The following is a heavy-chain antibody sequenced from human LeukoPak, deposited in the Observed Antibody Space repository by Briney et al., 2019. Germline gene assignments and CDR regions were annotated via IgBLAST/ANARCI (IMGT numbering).Heavy chain of an antibody. V-gene: IGHV5-51*01. Sequence: KAGESLKISCKGSGYSFTSYWIGWVRQMPGKGLEWMGIIYPGDPDTRYSPSFQGQVTISADKSISTAYLQWSSLKASDTAMYYCARQRYCSSTSCDFDYWGQGTLVTVSS. CDR3: ARQRYCSSTSCDFDY. J-gene: IGHJ4*02. D-gene: IGHD2-2*01. CDR2: IYPGDPDT. CDR1: GYSFTSYW.